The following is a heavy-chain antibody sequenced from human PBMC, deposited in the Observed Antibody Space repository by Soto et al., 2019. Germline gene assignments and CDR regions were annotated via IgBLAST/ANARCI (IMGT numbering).Heavy chain of an antibody. V-gene: IGHV3-30*04. D-gene: IGHD2-2*01. J-gene: IGHJ6*02. Sequence: QVQLVESGGGAVQPGRSLRLSCAASGFTFRRYAMHWLRQAPGKGLEWVAVISYDGSKKYYADSVKSRFTISRDNSKNTLYLQMNSLRAEDTAVYYCARDFGNIVLLPAAIPVYYYYCIHVWGQGTTVTVSS. CDR3: ARDFGNIVLLPAAIPVYYYYCIHV. CDR1: GFTFRRYA. CDR2: ISYDGSKK.